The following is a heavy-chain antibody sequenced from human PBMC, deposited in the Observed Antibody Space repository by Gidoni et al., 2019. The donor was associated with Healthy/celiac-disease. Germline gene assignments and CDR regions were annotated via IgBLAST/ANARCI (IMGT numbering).Heavy chain of an antibody. CDR2: ISGSGGST. V-gene: IGHV3-23*01. D-gene: IGHD2-21*02. Sequence: EVQLLESGGGLVQPGGSLRLSCAASGFTFSSYAMRWVRQAPGKGLEWVSAISGSGGSTYYADSVKGRFTISRDNSKNTLYLQMNSLRAEDTAVYYCAKATTYCGGDCPYYFDYWGQGTLVTVSS. CDR3: AKATTYCGGDCPYYFDY. CDR1: GFTFSSYA. J-gene: IGHJ4*02.